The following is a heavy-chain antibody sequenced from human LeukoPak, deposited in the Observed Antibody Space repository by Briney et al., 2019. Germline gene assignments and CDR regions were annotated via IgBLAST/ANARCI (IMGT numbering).Heavy chain of an antibody. CDR2: VDPEDGET. D-gene: IGHD2-15*01. Sequence: ASVKVSCKVSGYTFTDCYMHWVQQAPGKGLEWMGLVDPEDGETIYAEKFQGRVTITADTSTDTAYMELSSLRSEDTAVYYCATLAKVYCSGGSCYTSPKIDYWGQGTLVTVSS. CDR3: ATLAKVYCSGGSCYTSPKIDY. V-gene: IGHV1-69-2*01. CDR1: GYTFTDCY. J-gene: IGHJ4*02.